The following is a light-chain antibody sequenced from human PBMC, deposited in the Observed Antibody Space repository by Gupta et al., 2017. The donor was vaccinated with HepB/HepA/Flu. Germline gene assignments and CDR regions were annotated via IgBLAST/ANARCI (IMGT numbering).Light chain of an antibody. J-gene: IGKJ2*01. V-gene: IGKV3-20*01. CDR3: QQYGSSPPYT. CDR2: GAS. CDR1: QSVSSSY. Sequence: EIVLTQSPGTLSLSPGERATLSCGASQSVSSSYLAWYQQKPGQAPRLLIYGASSRATGIPDRFSGSGSGTDFTLTISRREPEDFAVYYCQQYGSSPPYTFGQGTKLEIK.